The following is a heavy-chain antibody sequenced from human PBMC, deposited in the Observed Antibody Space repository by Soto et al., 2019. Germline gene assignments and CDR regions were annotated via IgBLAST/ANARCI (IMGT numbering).Heavy chain of an antibody. D-gene: IGHD3-3*01. Sequence: PSETLSLTCTVSGGSISSYYWSWIRQPPGKGLEWIGYIYYSGSTNYNPSLKSRVTISVDTSKNQFSLKLRSVTAADTAVYYCARGSYDFWSGYHTIYFDYWGQGTLVTVSS. CDR2: IYYSGST. CDR3: ARGSYDFWSGYHTIYFDY. J-gene: IGHJ4*02. V-gene: IGHV4-59*01. CDR1: GGSISSYY.